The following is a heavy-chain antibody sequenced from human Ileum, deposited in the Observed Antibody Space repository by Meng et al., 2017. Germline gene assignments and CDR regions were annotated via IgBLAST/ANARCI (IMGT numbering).Heavy chain of an antibody. CDR3: ARDRGLRDLDH. V-gene: IGHV3-33*01. Sequence: GGSLRLSCVASGISFSTSGMHWVRQAPGKGLEWVAMIWSDGGNKYYTDSVKGRFTISRVNSKNTVDLQMDSLRADDTAVYYCARDRGLRDLDHWGQGTLVTVSS. CDR2: IWSDGGNK. J-gene: IGHJ4*02. D-gene: IGHD3-10*01. CDR1: GISFSTSG.